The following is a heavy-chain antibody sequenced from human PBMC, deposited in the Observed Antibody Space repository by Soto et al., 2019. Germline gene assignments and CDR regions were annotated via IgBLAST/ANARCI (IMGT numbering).Heavy chain of an antibody. CDR1: GFTFSSYA. Sequence: GGSLRLSCAASGFTFSSYAMSWVRQAPGKGLEWVSAISGSGGSTYYADSVKGRFTISRDNSKNTLYLQMNSLRAEDTAVYYCAKAPLLWFGELLSYWGQGTLVTVSS. V-gene: IGHV3-23*01. J-gene: IGHJ4*02. CDR3: AKAPLLWFGELLSY. CDR2: ISGSGGST. D-gene: IGHD3-10*01.